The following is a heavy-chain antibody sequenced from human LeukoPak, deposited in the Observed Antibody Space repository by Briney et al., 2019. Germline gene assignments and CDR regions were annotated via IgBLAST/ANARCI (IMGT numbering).Heavy chain of an antibody. Sequence: GSLRLSCAASGFTFSSYWMHWVRQAPGKGLVWVSRINSDGSSTSYADSVKGRFTISRDNAKNSLYLQMNSLRAEDTALYYCAKDMVWFGDGEYMDVWGKGTTVTISS. CDR3: AKDMVWFGDGEYMDV. CDR1: GFTFSSYW. D-gene: IGHD3-10*01. V-gene: IGHV3-74*01. CDR2: INSDGSST. J-gene: IGHJ6*03.